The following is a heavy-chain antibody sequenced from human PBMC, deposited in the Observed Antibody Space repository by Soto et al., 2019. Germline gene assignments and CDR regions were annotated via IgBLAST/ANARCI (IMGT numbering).Heavy chain of an antibody. CDR2: ISSSSSTI. J-gene: IGHJ5*02. CDR3: ARDGSSGWYRGWFDP. CDR1: GFTFSSYS. Sequence: VGSLRLSCAASGFTFSSYSMNWVRQAPGKGLEWVSYISSSSSTIYYADSVKGRFTISRDNAKNSLYLQMNSLRAEDTAVYYCARDGSSGWYRGWFDPWGQGTLVTVSS. D-gene: IGHD6-19*01. V-gene: IGHV3-48*01.